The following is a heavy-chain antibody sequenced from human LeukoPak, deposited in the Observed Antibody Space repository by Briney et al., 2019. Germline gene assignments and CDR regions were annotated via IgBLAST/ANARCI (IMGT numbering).Heavy chain of an antibody. CDR3: AKGSRAIEDTPTDY. V-gene: IGHV3-23*01. J-gene: IGHJ4*02. D-gene: IGHD2-21*01. CDR1: GFTFSSYA. CDR2: ISGSGDST. Sequence: GGSLRLSCAASGFTFSSYAMSWVRQAPGKGLEWVSGISGSGDSTYYADSVKGRFTISRDNSKNTLYLQMNSLRAEDTAVYYCAKGSRAIEDTPTDYWGQGTLVTVSS.